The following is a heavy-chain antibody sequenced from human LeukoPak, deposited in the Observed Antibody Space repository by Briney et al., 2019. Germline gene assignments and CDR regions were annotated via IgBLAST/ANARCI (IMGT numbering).Heavy chain of an antibody. CDR2: ISSSSSYI. CDR3: ARDMVRGMTDFWSGSSYYMDV. Sequence: GGSLRLSCVASGLTFSDYYMSWIRQAPGKGLEWVSSISSSSSYIYYADSVKGRFTISRDNAKNSLYLQMNSLRAEDTAVYYCARDMVRGMTDFWSGSSYYMDVWGEGTTVTVS. D-gene: IGHD3-3*01. V-gene: IGHV3-11*06. J-gene: IGHJ6*03. CDR1: GLTFSDYY.